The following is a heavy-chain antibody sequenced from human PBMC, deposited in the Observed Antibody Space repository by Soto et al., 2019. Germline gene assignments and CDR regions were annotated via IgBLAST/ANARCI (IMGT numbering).Heavy chain of an antibody. Sequence: HPGGSLRLSCAASGFTFSSYAMSWVRQAPGKGLEWVSAISGSGGSTYYADSVKGRFTISRDNSKNTLYLQMNSLRAEDTAVYYCAKGSTKDHYYGSAFDYWGQGTLVTVSS. CDR2: ISGSGGST. J-gene: IGHJ4*02. V-gene: IGHV3-23*01. CDR1: GFTFSSYA. CDR3: AKGSTKDHYYGSAFDY. D-gene: IGHD3-10*01.